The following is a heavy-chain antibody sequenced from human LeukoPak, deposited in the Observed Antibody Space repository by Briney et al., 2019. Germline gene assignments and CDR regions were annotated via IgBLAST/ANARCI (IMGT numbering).Heavy chain of an antibody. CDR3: ARTRASLRSYYYYMDV. CDR2: INPNSGGT. D-gene: IGHD2-15*01. J-gene: IGHJ6*03. Sequence: ASVKVSCKASGYTFTGYYMHWVRQAPGQRLEWMGRINPNSGGTNYAQKFQGRVTMTRDTSISTAYMELSRLRSDDTAVYYCARTRASLRSYYYYMDVWGKGTTVTVSS. CDR1: GYTFTGYY. V-gene: IGHV1-2*06.